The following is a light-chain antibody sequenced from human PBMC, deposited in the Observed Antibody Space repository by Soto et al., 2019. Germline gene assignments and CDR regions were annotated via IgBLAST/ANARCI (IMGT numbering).Light chain of an antibody. J-gene: IGKJ1*01. CDR2: GAS. Sequence: EIVLTQSPGTLSLSPGERATLSCRASQSVSSSFLAWYQQKPGQAPRLLIYGASSRATGIPDRFSGSGSGTDFTLTISRLEPEDFAVYYCQQCGSSSWTFGQGTKGDIK. CDR1: QSVSSSF. CDR3: QQCGSSSWT. V-gene: IGKV3-20*01.